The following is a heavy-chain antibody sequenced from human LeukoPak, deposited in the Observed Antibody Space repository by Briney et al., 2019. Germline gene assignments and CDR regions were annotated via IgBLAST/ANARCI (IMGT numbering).Heavy chain of an antibody. CDR2: IINDGSST. CDR1: GFTLSSYS. CDR3: AGGASTWTGY. V-gene: IGHV3-74*01. D-gene: IGHD3/OR15-3a*01. Sequence: PGGSLRLSCAASGFTLSSYSMHWVRQAPGKRLVWVSRIINDGSSTSHADSVKGRFTISRDNAKNTLYLQMNSLRAEDTAVYYCAGGASTWTGYWGQGTLVTVSS. J-gene: IGHJ4*02.